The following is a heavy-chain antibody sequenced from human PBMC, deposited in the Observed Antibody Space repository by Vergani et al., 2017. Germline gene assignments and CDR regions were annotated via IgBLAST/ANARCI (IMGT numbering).Heavy chain of an antibody. J-gene: IGHJ4*02. V-gene: IGHV3-30*18. D-gene: IGHD6-25*01. CDR2: ISYDGSNK. CDR1: GFTFSSYG. Sequence: QVQLVESGGGVVQPGRSLRLSCAASGFTFSSYGMHWVRQAPGKGLEWVAVISYDGSNKYYADSVKGRFTISRDNSKNTLYLQMNSLRAEDTAVYYCAKGIAANDWGQGTLVTVSS. CDR3: AKGIAAND.